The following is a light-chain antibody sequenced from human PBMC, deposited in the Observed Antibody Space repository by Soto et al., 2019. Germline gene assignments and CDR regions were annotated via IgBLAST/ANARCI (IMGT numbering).Light chain of an antibody. CDR2: AAS. J-gene: IGKJ1*01. Sequence: DIQMTQSPSSLSASVEDRVIITCRASQSISNHLNWYQQKPGKAPKLLIFAASSLQSGVPSRFSGSGSGTDFTLIISSLQPEDFATYYCQQSSSTRTFGQGAKVDIK. CDR3: QQSSSTRT. CDR1: QSISNH. V-gene: IGKV1-39*01.